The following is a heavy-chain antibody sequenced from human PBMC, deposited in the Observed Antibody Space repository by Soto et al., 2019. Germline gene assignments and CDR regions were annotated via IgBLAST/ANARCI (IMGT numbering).Heavy chain of an antibody. D-gene: IGHD3-10*01. CDR1: GYPIGNNNR. Sequence: VPLQESGPGLVKPLGTLSLTCAVSGYPIGNNNRLSLVRQPPGKGLEWIGEIHHSGNTNYNPSLKSRVSMSVEKSKNQFSLNLRSVTAADTAVYYCAHTIGAGSYVPYWGQGNLVTVSS. CDR2: IHHSGNT. J-gene: IGHJ4*02. V-gene: IGHV4-4*02. CDR3: AHTIGAGSYVPY.